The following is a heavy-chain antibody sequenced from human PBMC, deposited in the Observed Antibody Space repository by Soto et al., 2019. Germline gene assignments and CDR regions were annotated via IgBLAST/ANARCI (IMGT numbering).Heavy chain of an antibody. CDR1: GFTVSSNY. J-gene: IGHJ4*02. CDR3: AKNPFYYGSGSDNYYFDY. CDR2: IYSGGST. Sequence: GGSLRLSCAASGFTVSSNYMSWVRQAPGKGLEWVSVIYSGGSTYYADSVKGRFTISRDNSKNTLYLQMNSLRAEDTAVYYCAKNPFYYGSGSDNYYFDYWGQGTLVTVSS. V-gene: IGHV3-53*01. D-gene: IGHD3-10*01.